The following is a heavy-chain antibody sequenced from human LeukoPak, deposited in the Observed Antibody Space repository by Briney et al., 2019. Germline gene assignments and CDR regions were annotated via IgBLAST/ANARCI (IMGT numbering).Heavy chain of an antibody. V-gene: IGHV3-21*01. J-gene: IGHJ4*02. CDR2: ISSRSNYI. Sequence: GGSLRLSCAASGFTFSSYTMNWVRQAPGKGLEWVSSISSRSNYIYYADSVKGRFTISRDNAKTSLYLQMNSLRAEDTAVYYCARHLSGVTGYTYGRGIDYWGQGTLVTVSS. CDR1: GFTFSSYT. CDR3: ARHLSGVTGYTYGRGIDY. D-gene: IGHD5-18*01.